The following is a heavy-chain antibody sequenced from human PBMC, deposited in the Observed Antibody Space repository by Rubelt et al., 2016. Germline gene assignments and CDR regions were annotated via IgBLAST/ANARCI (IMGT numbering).Heavy chain of an antibody. V-gene: IGHV2-5*01. Sequence: QITLKESGPTLVKPTQTLTLTCTFSGFSLSTSGVGVGWIRQPSGKALEWLALIYWNDDKRYIPSLKSRLTITKDTSKNQVVLTMTNMDPVDTATYYCAHRLDRDSSGYPFYYFDYWGQGTLVTVSS. CDR2: IYWNDDK. CDR3: AHRLDRDSSGYPFYYFDY. D-gene: IGHD3-22*01. CDR1: GFSLSTSGVG. J-gene: IGHJ4*02.